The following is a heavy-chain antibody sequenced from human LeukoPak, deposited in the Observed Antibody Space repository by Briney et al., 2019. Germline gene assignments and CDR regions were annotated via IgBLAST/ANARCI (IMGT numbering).Heavy chain of an antibody. CDR3: AKRGSSSWTQFDY. V-gene: IGHV3-23*01. CDR2: ISGGTGGST. D-gene: IGHD6-13*01. CDR1: GFTFNDYA. J-gene: IGHJ4*02. Sequence: GGSLRLSCAASGFTFNDYAINWVRQAPGKRLEWVSVISGGTGGSTYYADSVKGRFTISRDNSKNTLYLQMNSLRAEDTAVYYCAKRGSSSWTQFDYWGQGTLVTVSS.